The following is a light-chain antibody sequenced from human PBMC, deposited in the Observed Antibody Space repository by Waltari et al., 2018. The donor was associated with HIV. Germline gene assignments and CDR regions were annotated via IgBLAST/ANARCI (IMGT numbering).Light chain of an antibody. V-gene: IGLV7-43*01. CDR2: STS. J-gene: IGLJ1*01. Sequence: QTVLTQEPSLPVSPGGSVPPPSASSTEAVPRVNYLTWFQPKPGQAPRGLIYSTSNKNSWTPARFSGSLLGGKAALTLSGVQPEDEAEYYCLLYYGGAQRYVFGTGTKVTVL. CDR3: LLYYGGAQRYV. CDR1: TEAVPRVNY.